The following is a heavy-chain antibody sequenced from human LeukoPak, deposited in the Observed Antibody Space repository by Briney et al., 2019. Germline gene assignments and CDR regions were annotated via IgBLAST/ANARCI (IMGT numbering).Heavy chain of an antibody. D-gene: IGHD6-19*01. CDR3: ARWLAVAGTSAFDI. CDR2: IYYSGST. Sequence: PSETLSLTCAVSGASISGSNYYWGWIRQPPGKGLEWIGSIYYSGSTYYNPSLKSRVTISVDTSKNQFSLKLSSVTAADTAVYYCARWLAVAGTSAFDIWGQGTMVTVSS. CDR1: GASISGSNYY. V-gene: IGHV4-39*01. J-gene: IGHJ3*02.